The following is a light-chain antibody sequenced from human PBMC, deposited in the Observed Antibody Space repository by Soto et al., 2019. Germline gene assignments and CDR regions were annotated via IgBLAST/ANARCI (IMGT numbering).Light chain of an antibody. V-gene: IGKV1-5*03. J-gene: IGKJ1*01. CDR3: QHNNRYSQA. CDR1: QTISSW. Sequence: DIQMTQSPSTLSGSVGDRVTITCRASQTISSWLAWYQQKPGKAPKLMIYNASTLKSEVPSRFRGSGYGTEFHLTISSLQPDDFATYHSQHNNRYSQAFGQGTKVELK. CDR2: NAS.